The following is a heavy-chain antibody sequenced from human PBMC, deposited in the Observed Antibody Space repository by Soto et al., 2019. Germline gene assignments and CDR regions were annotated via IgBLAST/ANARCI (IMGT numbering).Heavy chain of an antibody. CDR1: GFTFDDYA. V-gene: IGHV3-9*01. CDR3: AKDKIAVAAIVFSAFDI. J-gene: IGHJ3*02. Sequence: GGSLRLSCAASGFTFDDYAMHWVRQAPGKGLEWVSGISWNSGSIGYADSVKGRFTISRDNAKNSLYLQMNSLRAEDTALYYCAKDKIAVAAIVFSAFDIWGQGTMVTVSS. D-gene: IGHD6-19*01. CDR2: ISWNSGSI.